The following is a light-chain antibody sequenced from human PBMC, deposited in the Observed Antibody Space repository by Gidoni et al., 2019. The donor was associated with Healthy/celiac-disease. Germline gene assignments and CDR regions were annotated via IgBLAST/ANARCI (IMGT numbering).Light chain of an antibody. J-gene: IGKJ1*01. V-gene: IGKV3-15*01. CDR2: GAS. Sequence: SVSPGERATLSCRASQSVSSNLAWYQQKPGQAPRLLIYGASTRATGIPARFSGSGSGTEFTPTISSLQSEDFAVYYCQQYNNWPPWTFGQGTKVEIK. CDR1: QSVSSN. CDR3: QQYNNWPPWT.